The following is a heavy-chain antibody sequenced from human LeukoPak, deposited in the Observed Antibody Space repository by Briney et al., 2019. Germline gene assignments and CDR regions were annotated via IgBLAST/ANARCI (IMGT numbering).Heavy chain of an antibody. CDR1: GFTVSSNY. CDR3: NTVTYYNTRAPGDY. J-gene: IGHJ4*02. Sequence: PGGSLRLSCAASGFTVSSNYMTWVRQAPGKGLEWVSVIYTSGSTYYADSVKGRFTISRDNSKNTLFLQMNSLRAEDTAVYYCNTVTYYNTRAPGDYWGQGTLVTVSS. D-gene: IGHD3-10*01. V-gene: IGHV3-66*01. CDR2: IYTSGST.